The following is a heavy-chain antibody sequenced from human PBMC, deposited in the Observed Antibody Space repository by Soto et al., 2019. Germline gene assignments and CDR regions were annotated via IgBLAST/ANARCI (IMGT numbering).Heavy chain of an antibody. J-gene: IGHJ5*02. CDR3: ARDQSWHYLLWWFDP. CDR1: GYSFTSHY. V-gene: IGHV1-46*03. D-gene: IGHD1-7*01. CDR2: IYPGGVNI. Sequence: QVQLVQSGAEVKKPGASVKVSCKAIGYSFTSHYKHWVRQAPGQGLEWMGTIYPGGVNIAYAQKFQGRVTMTKDTSTSTVYMELTSLTSEDTAVYYCARDQSWHYLLWWFDPWGQGTLVTVSS.